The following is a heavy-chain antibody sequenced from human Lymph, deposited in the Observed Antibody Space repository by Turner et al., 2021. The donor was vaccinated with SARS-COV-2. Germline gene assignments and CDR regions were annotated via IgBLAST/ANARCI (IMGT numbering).Heavy chain of an antibody. CDR3: ARGPPDFPYYFDY. J-gene: IGHJ4*02. Sequence: EVQLVESGGGLVKPGGSLRLSCAASGFTFSSYSMNWVRQAPGKGLEWVSSITFTSSYIYYADSVKGRFTISRDNAKISLYLQMNSLRAEDTAVYYCARGPPDFPYYFDYWGQGTLVTVSS. CDR1: GFTFSSYS. V-gene: IGHV3-21*01. CDR2: ITFTSSYI. D-gene: IGHD2-21*02.